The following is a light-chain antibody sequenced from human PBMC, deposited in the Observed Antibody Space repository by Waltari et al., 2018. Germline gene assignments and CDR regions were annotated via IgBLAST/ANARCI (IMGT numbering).Light chain of an antibody. Sequence: QSALTQPASVSGSPGQSITISCTGTSSDLGGYNSPSWYQQVPGKAPKLMIYDVSNRPPGVSSRCSGSKSGNTASLTISVLQAEDEADYFCSPYIDSSTLELFGGGTSLTVL. CDR3: SPYIDSSTLEL. J-gene: IGLJ2*01. CDR1: SSDLGGYNS. CDR2: DVS. V-gene: IGLV2-14*03.